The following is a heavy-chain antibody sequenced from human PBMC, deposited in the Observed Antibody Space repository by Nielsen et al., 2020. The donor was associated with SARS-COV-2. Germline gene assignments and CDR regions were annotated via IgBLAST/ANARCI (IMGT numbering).Heavy chain of an antibody. CDR1: GFTFSNYA. D-gene: IGHD6-13*01. V-gene: IGHV3-64D*09. J-gene: IGHJ4*02. Sequence: GESLKISCTGSGFTFSNYAMSWVRQAPGKGLEYVSGISSNGGRAYYADSVKGRLTISRDNSKNTLYLQMSSLRAEDTAVYYCVRDMWLATAGTYFDYWGQGTLVTVSS. CDR3: VRDMWLATAGTYFDY. CDR2: ISSNGGRA.